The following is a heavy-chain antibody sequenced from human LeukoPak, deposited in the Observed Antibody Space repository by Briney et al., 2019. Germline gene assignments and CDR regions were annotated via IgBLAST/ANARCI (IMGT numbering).Heavy chain of an antibody. Sequence: PSQTLSLTRTVSGASISSGGYYWSWIRQHPGKGLEWIGYIYYSGSTYYNPSLKSRVTISVDTSKNQFSLKLSSVTAADTAVYYCAGGEGYSSSWYQPHFDYWGQGTLVTVSS. V-gene: IGHV4-31*03. CDR1: GASISSGGYY. D-gene: IGHD6-13*01. CDR3: AGGEGYSSSWYQPHFDY. CDR2: IYYSGST. J-gene: IGHJ4*02.